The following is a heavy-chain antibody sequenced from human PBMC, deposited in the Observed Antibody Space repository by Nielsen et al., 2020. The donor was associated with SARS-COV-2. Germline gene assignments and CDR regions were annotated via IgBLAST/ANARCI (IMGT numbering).Heavy chain of an antibody. D-gene: IGHD6-13*01. CDR2: FDPEDGQT. Sequence: ASVKVSCKVSGYTLPELSMHWVRQAPGKGLEWMGGFDPEDGQTIYAQNFQGRVTMTEDTSTDTAYMELSSLRSEDTAVYYCATGPGQLVLGWFDPWGQGTLVTVSS. CDR1: GYTLPELS. J-gene: IGHJ5*02. V-gene: IGHV1-24*01. CDR3: ATGPGQLVLGWFDP.